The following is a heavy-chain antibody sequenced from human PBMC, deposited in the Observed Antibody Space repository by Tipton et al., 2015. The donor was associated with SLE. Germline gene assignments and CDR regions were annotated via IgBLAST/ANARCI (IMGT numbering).Heavy chain of an antibody. J-gene: IGHJ4*02. CDR3: ARGPIAVAANFDY. V-gene: IGHV4-59*08. CDR1: GGSISSHY. CDR2: IYYSGST. Sequence: TLSLTCTVSGGSISSHYWSWIRQPPGKGLEWIGYIYYSGSTNYNPSLKSRVTISVDTSKNQFSLKLSSVTAADTAVYYCARGPIAVAANFDYWGQGTLVTVSS. D-gene: IGHD6-19*01.